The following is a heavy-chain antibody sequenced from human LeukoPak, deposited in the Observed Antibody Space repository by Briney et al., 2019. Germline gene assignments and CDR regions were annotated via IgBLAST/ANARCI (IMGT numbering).Heavy chain of an antibody. Sequence: PGGSLRLSCAASGFTFSSYWMSWVRQAPGKGLEWVANIKQDGSEKYYVDSVKGRFTISRDNAKNSLYLQMNSLRAEDTAVYYCARDTAPDYGDYTTFDYWGQGTLVTVSS. CDR3: ARDTAPDYGDYTTFDY. CDR1: GFTFSSYW. CDR2: IKQDGSEK. D-gene: IGHD4-17*01. J-gene: IGHJ4*02. V-gene: IGHV3-7*01.